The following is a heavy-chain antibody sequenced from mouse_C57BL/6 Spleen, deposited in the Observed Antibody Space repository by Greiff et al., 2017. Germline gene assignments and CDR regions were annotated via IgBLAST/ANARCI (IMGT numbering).Heavy chain of an antibody. CDR3: ARRKTARGYAMDY. V-gene: IGHV1-69*01. D-gene: IGHD3-2*01. CDR2: IDPSDSYT. CDR1: GYTFTSYW. Sequence: VQLQQPGAELVMPGASVKLSCKASGYTFTSYWMHWVKQRPGQGLEWIGEIDPSDSYTNYNQKFKGKSTLTVDKSSSTAYMQLSSLTSEDSAVYYCARRKTARGYAMDYWGQGTSVTVSS. J-gene: IGHJ4*01.